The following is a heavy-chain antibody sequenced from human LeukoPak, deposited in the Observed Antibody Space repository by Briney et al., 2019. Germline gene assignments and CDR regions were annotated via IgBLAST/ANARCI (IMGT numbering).Heavy chain of an antibody. J-gene: IGHJ4*02. V-gene: IGHV4-30-4*01. CDR2: IYYSGST. CDR3: ARGGFYDFWSGYYTSLER. D-gene: IGHD3-3*01. Sequence: SETLSLTCTVSGGSISSGDYYWSWIRQPPGKGLEWIVYIYYSGSTYYNPSLKSRVTISVDTSKNQFSLKLSSVTAADTAVYYCARGGFYDFWSGYYTSLERWGQGTLVTVSS. CDR1: GGSISSGDYY.